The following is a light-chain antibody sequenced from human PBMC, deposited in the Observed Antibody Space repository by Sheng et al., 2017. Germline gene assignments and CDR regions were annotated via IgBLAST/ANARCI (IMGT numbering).Light chain of an antibody. CDR2: AAS. J-gene: IGKJ4*01. CDR3: QQSYSTPLT. V-gene: IGKV1-39*01. CDR1: QNIYSY. Sequence: DIQMTPSPSSLSASVGDRVTITCRASQNIYSYLNWYQQKPGKAPKLLIYAASILQSGVPSRFSGSGSGTDFTLIISSLQPEDFATYYCQQSYSTPLTFGGGTKVEI.